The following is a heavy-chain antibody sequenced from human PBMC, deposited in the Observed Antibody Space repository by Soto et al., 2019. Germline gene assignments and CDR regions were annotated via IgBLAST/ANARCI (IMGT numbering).Heavy chain of an antibody. D-gene: IGHD3-10*01. Sequence: GGSLRLSCAASGFTFSSYSMNWVRQAPGKGLEWVSYISSSSSTIYYADSVKGRFTISRDNAKNSLYLQMNSLRDEDTAVYYCARDSAAYYYGSGSYGYYFDYWGQGTLVTVSS. J-gene: IGHJ4*02. V-gene: IGHV3-48*02. CDR1: GFTFSSYS. CDR2: ISSSSSTI. CDR3: ARDSAAYYYGSGSYGYYFDY.